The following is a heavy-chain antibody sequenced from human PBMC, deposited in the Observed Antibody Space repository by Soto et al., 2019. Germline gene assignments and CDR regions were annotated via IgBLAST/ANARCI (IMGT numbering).Heavy chain of an antibody. CDR1: GYTFTNYQ. CDR3: ARDGPPTTTGVGPSYTMDV. D-gene: IGHD1-1*01. CDR2: INPSGGRI. V-gene: IGHV1-46*04. Sequence: QMQLVQSGAEVKPPGASVKVSCKASGYTFTNYQIHWVRQAPGQGLEWMGIINPSGGRITYAQTLHGRVLMTRDTSTSTLYMELRSLRSEDTAVYYCARDGPPTTTGVGPSYTMDVWGQGTTVTVS. J-gene: IGHJ6*02.